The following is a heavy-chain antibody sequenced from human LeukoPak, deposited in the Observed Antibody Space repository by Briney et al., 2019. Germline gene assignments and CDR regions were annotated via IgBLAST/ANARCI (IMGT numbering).Heavy chain of an antibody. CDR2: IKQDGSEE. CDR3: AGSSGWARYFDY. J-gene: IGHJ4*03. Sequence: GGSLSLSCAASGFTFNDYWMSWVRQAPGKGLEWVANIKQDGSEEYYVDSVKGRFTISRDNAKNSLYLQMNSLRAKDTAVYYCAGSSGWARYFDYWGQGTLVTVSS. CDR1: GFTFNDYW. V-gene: IGHV3-7*05. D-gene: IGHD6-19*01.